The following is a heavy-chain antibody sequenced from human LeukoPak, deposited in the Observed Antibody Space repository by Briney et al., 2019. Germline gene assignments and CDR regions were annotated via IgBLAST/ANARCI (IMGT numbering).Heavy chain of an antibody. CDR1: GFTFSSYS. Sequence: GGSLGLSCAASGFTFSSYSMNWVRQAPGKGLEWVSYISSSSSTIYYADSVKGRFTISRDTSKNTVYVQMNSLRSEDTAVYYCVRDADWSFDYWGQGTLVTVSS. CDR2: ISSSSSTI. V-gene: IGHV3-48*01. CDR3: VRDADWSFDY. D-gene: IGHD2-21*01. J-gene: IGHJ4*02.